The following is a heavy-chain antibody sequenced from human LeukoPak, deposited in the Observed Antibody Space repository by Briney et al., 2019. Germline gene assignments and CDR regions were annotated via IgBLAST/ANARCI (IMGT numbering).Heavy chain of an antibody. J-gene: IGHJ4*02. V-gene: IGHV1-3*01. D-gene: IGHD6-13*01. CDR3: ARDSSRSSFNFDY. CDR1: VYTFTSYA. Sequence: ASVKDSCKASVYTFTSYAMHWVRQAPGQRLEWMGWINAGNGNTKYSQKFQGRVTITRDTSASTAYMELSSLRSEDTAVYYCARDSSRSSFNFDYWGQGTLVTVSS. CDR2: INAGNGNT.